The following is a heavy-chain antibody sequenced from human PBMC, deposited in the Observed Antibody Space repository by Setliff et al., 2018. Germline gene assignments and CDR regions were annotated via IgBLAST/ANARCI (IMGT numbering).Heavy chain of an antibody. CDR3: AKDGYCSGGSCSLAIYGMNV. CDR1: GFIFSHYA. V-gene: IGHV3-30*18. Sequence: GGSLRLSCAASGFIFSHYAMHWVRQAPGKGLEGVARISYDGSDRYYGDSMRGRFTISRDKSRNTLYLEMNSLRADDTAVYYCAKDGYCSGGSCSLAIYGMNVWGQGTTVTVSS. D-gene: IGHD2-15*01. J-gene: IGHJ6*02. CDR2: ISYDGSDR.